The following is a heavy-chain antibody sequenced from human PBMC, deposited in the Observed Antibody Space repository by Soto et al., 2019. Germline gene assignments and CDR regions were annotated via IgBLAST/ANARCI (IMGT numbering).Heavy chain of an antibody. Sequence: QGQLVQSGAEVKWPGASVKVSCKASGYPFNKSSISWVRQAPGQGLEGMGWISASNGNRNYAQKFQGRVTLGTDTSTSTAYMELRNLRSDDTAVYYCTRGHGDFAGDFDYWGQGTLVTVSS. CDR1: GYPFNKSS. CDR2: ISASNGNR. J-gene: IGHJ4*02. V-gene: IGHV1-18*04. D-gene: IGHD4-17*01. CDR3: TRGHGDFAGDFDY.